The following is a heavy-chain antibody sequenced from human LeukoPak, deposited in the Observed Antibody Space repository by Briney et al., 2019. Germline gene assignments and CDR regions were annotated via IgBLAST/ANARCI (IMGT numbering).Heavy chain of an antibody. V-gene: IGHV3-21*01. CDR1: GFTFSSYS. J-gene: IGHJ4*02. D-gene: IGHD6-13*01. CDR3: ARGSSSYDC. CDR2: ISSDSIYI. Sequence: PGGSLRLSCAASGFTFSSYSMNWVRQASGKGLEWVSSISSDSIYIYYADSVKGRFTSSRDNAKNSLYLQMNSLRAEDTAVYYCARGSSSYDCWGQGTLLTVSS.